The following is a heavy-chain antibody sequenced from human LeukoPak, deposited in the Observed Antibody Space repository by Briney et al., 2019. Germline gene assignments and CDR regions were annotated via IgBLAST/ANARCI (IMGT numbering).Heavy chain of an antibody. CDR2: IYYSGST. J-gene: IGHJ4*02. V-gene: IGHV4-39*01. CDR3: ARLVVATIGY. D-gene: IGHD5-12*01. CDR1: GGSISSSSYY. Sequence: SETLSLTCTVSGGSISSSSYYWGWIRQPPGKGREWIGSIYYSGSTYYNTSPKSRVTISVDTSKNQFSLKLSAVTAADTAVYYCARLVVATIGYWGQGTLVTVSS.